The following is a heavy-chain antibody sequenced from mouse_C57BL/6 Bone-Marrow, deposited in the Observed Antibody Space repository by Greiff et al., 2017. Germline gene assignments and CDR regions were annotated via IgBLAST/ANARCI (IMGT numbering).Heavy chain of an antibody. D-gene: IGHD2-3*01. CDR2: IHPNSGST. V-gene: IGHV1-64*01. CDR1: GYTFTSYW. Sequence: QVQLQQPGAELVKPGASVKLSCKASGYTFTSYWMHWVKQRPGQGLEWIGMIHPNSGSTNYNEKFKSKATLTVDKSSSTAYMQLSSLTSEDSAVYYCARSEDGYLFAYWGQVTLVTVSA. J-gene: IGHJ3*01. CDR3: ARSEDGYLFAY.